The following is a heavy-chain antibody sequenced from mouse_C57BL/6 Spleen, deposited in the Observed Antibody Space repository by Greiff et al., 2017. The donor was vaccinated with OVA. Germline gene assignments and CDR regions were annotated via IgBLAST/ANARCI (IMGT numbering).Heavy chain of an antibody. V-gene: IGHV1-59*01. J-gene: IGHJ4*01. CDR3: ARGDYYGSSSSYYYAMDY. Sequence: VQLQQPGAELVRPGTSVKLSCKASGYTFTSYWMHWVKQRPGQGLEWIGVIDPSDSYTNYNQKFKGKATLTVDTSSSTAYMQLSSLTSEDSAVYYCARGDYYGSSSSYYYAMDYWGQGTSVTVSS. CDR1: GYTFTSYW. D-gene: IGHD1-1*01. CDR2: IDPSDSYT.